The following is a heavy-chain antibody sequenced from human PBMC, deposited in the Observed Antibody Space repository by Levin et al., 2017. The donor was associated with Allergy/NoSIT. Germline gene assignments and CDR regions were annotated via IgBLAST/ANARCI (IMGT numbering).Heavy chain of an antibody. V-gene: IGHV2-5*01. CDR2: IFWNDDN. CDR1: GFSLTTSGVG. Sequence: ASGPTLVKPPQTLTLTCTFSGFSLTTSGVGVGWIRQPPGKALELLALIFWNDDNRYSPSLENRLTITKDTSRNQVVLTMTNMDPVDTATYYGAHSPLGINGEISYFDYWGQGTLVTVST. J-gene: IGHJ4*02. D-gene: IGHD2-8*01. CDR3: AHSPLGINGEISYFDY.